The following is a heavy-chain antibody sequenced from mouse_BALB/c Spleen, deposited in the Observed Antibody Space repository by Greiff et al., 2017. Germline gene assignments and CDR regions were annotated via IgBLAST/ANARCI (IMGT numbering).Heavy chain of an antibody. V-gene: IGHV1-9*01. Sequence: VHLVESGAELMKPGASVKISCKATGYTFSSYWIEWVKQRPGHGLEWIGEILPGSGSTNYNEKFKGKATFTADTSSNTAYMQLSSLTSEDSAVYYCATGRFAYWGQGTLVTVSA. CDR2: ILPGSGST. CDR1: GYTFSSYW. D-gene: IGHD4-1*01. CDR3: ATGRFAY. J-gene: IGHJ3*01.